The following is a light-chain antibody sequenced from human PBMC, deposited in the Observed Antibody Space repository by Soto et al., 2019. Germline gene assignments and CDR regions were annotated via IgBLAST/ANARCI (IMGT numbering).Light chain of an antibody. J-gene: IGKJ1*01. CDR3: QHSGT. CDR2: KAS. Sequence: DIQMTQSPSTLSASVGDRVTITCRANQSISTRLAWYQQKPGRAPNLLIYKASDLKTGVPSRFSGSGSGTEFTLSITTLQPDDFATYYCQHSGTFGQGTKVEIK. V-gene: IGKV1-5*03. CDR1: QSISTR.